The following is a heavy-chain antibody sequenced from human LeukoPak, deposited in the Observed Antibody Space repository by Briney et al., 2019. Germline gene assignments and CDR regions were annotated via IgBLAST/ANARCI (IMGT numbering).Heavy chain of an antibody. V-gene: IGHV4-34*01. J-gene: IGHJ4*02. CDR2: IYHSGST. Sequence: PSETLSLTCTVYGGSFSGYYWSWIRQPPGKGLEWIGSIYHSGSTYYNPSLKSRVTISVDTSKNQFSLKLSSVTAADTAVYYCAREATMIVVGDGYWGQGTLVTVSS. CDR3: AREATMIVVGDGY. CDR1: GGSFSGYY. D-gene: IGHD3-22*01.